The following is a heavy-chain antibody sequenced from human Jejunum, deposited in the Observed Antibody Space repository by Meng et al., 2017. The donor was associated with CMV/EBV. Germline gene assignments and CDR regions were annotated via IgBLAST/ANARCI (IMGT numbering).Heavy chain of an antibody. V-gene: IGHV3-43D*03. CDR1: GCTFDDYA. Sequence: GCTFDDYAMHWVRETPGRGLEWVSLINWDGGTTYYADSVKSRFTISRDNSKTSLYLQINSLRPEDTTLYYCAKDIGASGFFYFDYWGQGTLVTVSS. CDR3: AKDIGASGFFYFDY. J-gene: IGHJ4*02. CDR2: INWDGGTT. D-gene: IGHD6-13*01.